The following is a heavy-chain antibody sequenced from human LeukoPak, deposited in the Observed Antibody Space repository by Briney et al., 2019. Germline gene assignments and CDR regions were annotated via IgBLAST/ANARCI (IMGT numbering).Heavy chain of an antibody. J-gene: IGHJ3*02. V-gene: IGHV1-18*01. CDR2: ISAYNGKT. CDR3: ARDHWENIVVVPTTKVAWNAFDI. D-gene: IGHD2-2*01. CDR1: GYTFTSYG. Sequence: ASVKVSCKASGYTFTSYGISWVRQAPGQGLEWMGWISAYNGKTNYAQNFQGRVTMTTDTSTTTAYMERRSMRSDDTAVYYCARDHWENIVVVPTTKVAWNAFDIWGKGTMVTVSS.